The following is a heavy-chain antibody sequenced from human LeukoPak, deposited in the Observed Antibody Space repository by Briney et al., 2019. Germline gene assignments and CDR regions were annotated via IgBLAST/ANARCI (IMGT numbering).Heavy chain of an antibody. D-gene: IGHD3-10*01. V-gene: IGHV3-23*01. J-gene: IGHJ4*02. Sequence: GGSLRLSCAASGFTFSNYAMTWVRQAPGKGLEWVSAISGSGGSTYYADSVKGRRTISRDNSKNTLYLQMNSLRAEDTAVYYCAKDSYYYGSGSNDYWGQGTLVTVSS. CDR3: AKDSYYYGSGSNDY. CDR2: ISGSGGST. CDR1: GFTFSNYA.